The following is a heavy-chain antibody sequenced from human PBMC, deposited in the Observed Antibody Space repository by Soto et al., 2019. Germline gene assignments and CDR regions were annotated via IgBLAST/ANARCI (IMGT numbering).Heavy chain of an antibody. D-gene: IGHD1-26*01. J-gene: IGHJ4*02. CDR3: ARDKGEGSFDY. V-gene: IGHV3-30-3*01. CDR1: GFTFSSYA. Sequence: ESGGGVVQPGRSLRLSCAASGFTFSSYAMHWVRQAPGKGLEWVAVISYDGSNKYYADSVKGRFTISRDNSKNTLYLQMNSLRAEDTAVYYCARDKGEGSFDYWGQGTLVTVSS. CDR2: ISYDGSNK.